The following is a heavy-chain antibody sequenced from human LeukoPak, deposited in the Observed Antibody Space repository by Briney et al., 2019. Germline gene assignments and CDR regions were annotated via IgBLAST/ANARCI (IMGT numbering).Heavy chain of an antibody. D-gene: IGHD2/OR15-2a*01. Sequence: PGGSLRLSCAASGFTFTNHWMSWVRQAPGKGLEWVAKINKDGSEKFYVDSVKGRFTISRDNAENSLYLQMDSLRAEDTAVYYCAECTTAWGQGTLVTVSA. CDR1: GFTFTNHW. CDR3: AECTTA. V-gene: IGHV3-7*01. J-gene: IGHJ5*02. CDR2: INKDGSEK.